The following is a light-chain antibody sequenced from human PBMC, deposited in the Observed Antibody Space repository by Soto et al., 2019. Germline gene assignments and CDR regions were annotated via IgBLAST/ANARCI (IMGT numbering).Light chain of an antibody. CDR2: AAS. J-gene: IGKJ1*01. Sequence: DIQMTQSPSSLSASVGDRVSVTCRASQSISTFLNWYQPRPGQAPKLLIYAASSLQSGVPSRFSGSGSGADFTLTIGSLQPEDFATYYCQQSYTTPRTFGQGTKVEVK. CDR1: QSISTF. V-gene: IGKV1-39*01. CDR3: QQSYTTPRT.